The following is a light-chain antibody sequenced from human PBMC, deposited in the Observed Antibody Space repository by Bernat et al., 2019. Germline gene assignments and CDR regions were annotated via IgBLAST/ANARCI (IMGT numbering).Light chain of an antibody. J-gene: IGKJ5*01. V-gene: IGKV1-9*01. CDR1: QVIGIY. CDR2: GAS. CDR3: QHLNNFPIT. Sequence: DIQLTHSPPFLSASVGDRVTITCRASQVIGIYLDWYQQKPGKAPKLLIYGASSLQTGVPSRFSGSGSGTEFTLTITNLHPEDFATFYCQHLNNFPITFGQGTRLKIK.